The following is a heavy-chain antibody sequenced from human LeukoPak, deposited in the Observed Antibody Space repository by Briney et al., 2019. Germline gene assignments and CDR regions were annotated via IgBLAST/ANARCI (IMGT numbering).Heavy chain of an antibody. J-gene: IGHJ3*02. CDR1: GGSISSSSYY. CDR3: ARRGFPYAVFDI. V-gene: IGHV4-39*07. CDR2: IYYSGST. Sequence: SETLSLTCTVSGGSISSSSYYWGWIRQPPGKGLEWLGSIYYSGSTYYNPSLKSRVTISVDTSKNQFSLKLSSVTAADTAVYYCARRGFPYAVFDIWGQGTMVTVSS. D-gene: IGHD2-2*01.